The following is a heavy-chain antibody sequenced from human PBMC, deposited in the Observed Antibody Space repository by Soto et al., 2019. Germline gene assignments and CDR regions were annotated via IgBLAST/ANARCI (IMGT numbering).Heavy chain of an antibody. V-gene: IGHV1-2*04. CDR1: GYTFTGYY. CDR3: ARDGPQLELFDY. Sequence: ASVKVSCKASGYTFTGYYMHWVRQAPGQGLEWMGWINPNSGGTNYAQKFQGWVTMTRDTSISTAYMELSRLRSDDTVVYYCARDGPQLELFDYWGQGTLVTVSS. CDR2: INPNSGGT. D-gene: IGHD1-7*01. J-gene: IGHJ4*02.